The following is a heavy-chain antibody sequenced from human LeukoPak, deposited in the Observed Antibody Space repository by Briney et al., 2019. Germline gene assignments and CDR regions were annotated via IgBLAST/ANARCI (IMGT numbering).Heavy chain of an antibody. CDR2: TYHSGST. D-gene: IGHD6-13*01. J-gene: IGHJ4*02. Sequence: SETLSLTCAVYGGSFSGYYWSWIRQAPGKGLEWIGETYHSGSTNYNSSLKSRVTIPLDTSKNQFSLKLTSVTAADTAVYYCAREGTSTWSFQPFDYWGQGTLVTVSS. CDR1: GGSFSGYY. CDR3: AREGTSTWSFQPFDY. V-gene: IGHV4-34*01.